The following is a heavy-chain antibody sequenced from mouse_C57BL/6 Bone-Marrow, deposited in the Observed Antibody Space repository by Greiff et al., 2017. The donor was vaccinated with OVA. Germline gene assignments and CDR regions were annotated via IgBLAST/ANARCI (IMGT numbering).Heavy chain of an antibody. V-gene: IGHV1-18*01. Sequence: VQLQQSGPELAKPGASVKIPCKASGYTFTDYNMDWVKQSHGKSLEWIGDINSNNGGTIYNQKFKGKATLTVDKSSSTAYMELRSLTSEDTAVYYCARGGYYDYDGRAWFAYWGQGTLVTGSA. J-gene: IGHJ3*01. CDR3: ARGGYYDYDGRAWFAY. CDR1: GYTFTDYN. D-gene: IGHD2-4*01. CDR2: INSNNGGT.